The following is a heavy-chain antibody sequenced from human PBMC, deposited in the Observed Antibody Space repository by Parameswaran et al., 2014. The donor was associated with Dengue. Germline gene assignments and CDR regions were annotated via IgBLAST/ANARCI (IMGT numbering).Heavy chain of an antibody. Sequence: VRQAPGKGLEWVSVIYSGGNTYYADPVKGRFTISRDNSKNTLYLQMNSLRAEDTAVYYCARDLDVRGTTGFDYWGQGTLVTVSS. D-gene: IGHD1-1*01. CDR3: ARDLDVRGTTGFDY. V-gene: IGHV3-53*01. CDR2: IYSGGNT. J-gene: IGHJ4*02.